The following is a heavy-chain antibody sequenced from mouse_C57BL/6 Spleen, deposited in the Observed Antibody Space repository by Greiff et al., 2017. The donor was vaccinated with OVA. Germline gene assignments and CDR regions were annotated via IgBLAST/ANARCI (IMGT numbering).Heavy chain of an antibody. Sequence: QVQLKQSGAELVRPGASVTLSCKASGYTFTDYEMHWVKQTPVHGLEWIGAIDPETGGTAYNQKFKGKAILTADKSSSTAYMELRSLTSEDSAVYYCTRYYGSRNPSQWYFDVWGTGTTVTVSS. D-gene: IGHD1-1*01. CDR3: TRYYGSRNPSQWYFDV. J-gene: IGHJ1*03. CDR2: IDPETGGT. CDR1: GYTFTDYE. V-gene: IGHV1-15*01.